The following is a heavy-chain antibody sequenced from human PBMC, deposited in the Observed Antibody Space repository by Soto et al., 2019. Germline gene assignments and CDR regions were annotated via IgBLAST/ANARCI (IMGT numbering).Heavy chain of an antibody. V-gene: IGHV3-53*04. CDR3: ASHDYGDGEDAFDI. CDR1: GFTVSSNY. D-gene: IGHD4-17*01. CDR2: IYSGGST. Sequence: GGSLRLSCAASGFTVSSNYMSWVRQAPGKGLEWVSVIYSGGSTYYADSVKGRFTISRHNSKNTLYLQMNSLRAEDTAVYYCASHDYGDGEDAFDIWGQGTMVTVSS. J-gene: IGHJ3*02.